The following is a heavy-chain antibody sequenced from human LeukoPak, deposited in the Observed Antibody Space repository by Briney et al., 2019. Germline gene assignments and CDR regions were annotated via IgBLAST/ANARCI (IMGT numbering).Heavy chain of an antibody. CDR3: ARVAGSIDY. V-gene: IGHV1-8*03. J-gene: IGHJ4*02. CDR2: MNPNSGYT. Sequence: ASVTVSFTSSGYTFTTYDINWVRQAPGQGLEWMGWMNPNSGYTGYAQKFQGRVTITRDTSISTAYMELSSLRSEDTAVYYCARVAGSIDYWGQGTLVTVSS. D-gene: IGHD6-19*01. CDR1: GYTFTTYD.